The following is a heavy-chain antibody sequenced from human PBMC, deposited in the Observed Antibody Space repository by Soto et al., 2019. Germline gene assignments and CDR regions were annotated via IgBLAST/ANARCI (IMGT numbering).Heavy chain of an antibody. CDR1: GLKFSSYS. V-gene: IGHV3-48*01. Sequence: SLRLRYAASGLKFSSYSMNWVRQAPGKGLEWVSYISSGSSTIYYADSVKGRFTISRDNAKNSLYLQMDSLRAEDTAVYYATRSAYMDVWGTGTTVTVSS. CDR3: TRSAYMDV. J-gene: IGHJ6*03. CDR2: ISSGSSTI. D-gene: IGHD2-2*01.